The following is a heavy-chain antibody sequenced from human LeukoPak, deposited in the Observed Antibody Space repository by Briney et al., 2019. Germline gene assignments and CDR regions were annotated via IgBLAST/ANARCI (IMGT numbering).Heavy chain of an antibody. CDR1: GFTFGDYS. CDR2: INSGSRNI. J-gene: IGHJ4*02. CDR3: ARDHLWGFDY. D-gene: IGHD3-10*01. V-gene: IGHV3-48*02. Sequence: QPGGSLRLSCVASGFTFGDYSMNWVRQAPGKGLEWISYINSGSRNILYSDSVKGRFTISRDNAKNPLYLQMNSLRDEDTAMYYCARDHLWGFDYWGQGTLVTVSS.